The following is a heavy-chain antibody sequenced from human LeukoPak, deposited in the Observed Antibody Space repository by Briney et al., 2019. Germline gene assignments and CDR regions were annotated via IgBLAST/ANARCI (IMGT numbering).Heavy chain of an antibody. CDR2: ISAWDGET. Sequence: ASVKVSCKASGYIFNRYGISWVRPAPGQGLEWLGWISAWDGETYYEQKFRGRVTLTTDTSTSTAYMELRSLRSDDTAVYYCARDKVIASAGTPNWFDPWGQGTLVTVSS. V-gene: IGHV1-18*01. D-gene: IGHD6-13*01. CDR1: GYIFNRYG. J-gene: IGHJ5*02. CDR3: ARDKVIASAGTPNWFDP.